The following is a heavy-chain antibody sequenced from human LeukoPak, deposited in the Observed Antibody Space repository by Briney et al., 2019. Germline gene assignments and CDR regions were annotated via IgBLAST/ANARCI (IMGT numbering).Heavy chain of an antibody. CDR2: ISNSGGRT. CDR1: GFTFSSYA. Sequence: GSLRLSCAASGFTFSSYAMSWVRRAPGKGLEWVSSISNSGGRTFYTDSVKGRFTISRDNSKITLYLQMNSLRAEDTAVYYCAKSYNGYESKPDYWGQGTLVTVSS. D-gene: IGHD5-12*01. J-gene: IGHJ4*02. CDR3: AKSYNGYESKPDY. V-gene: IGHV3-23*01.